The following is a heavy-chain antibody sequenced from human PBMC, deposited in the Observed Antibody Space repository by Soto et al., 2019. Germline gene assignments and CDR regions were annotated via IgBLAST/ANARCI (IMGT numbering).Heavy chain of an antibody. Sequence: EVQLLESGGGLVQPGGSLRLSCAASGFTFSNYAMNWVRQAPGKGLEWVSVISGSGDSTYYADSVQGRFTISRDNSKNTLYLQMNSLRAEDSAVYYCARRGSGSYYYYWGQGTLVTVSS. CDR1: GFTFSNYA. D-gene: IGHD1-26*01. V-gene: IGHV3-23*01. CDR2: ISGSGDST. J-gene: IGHJ4*02. CDR3: ARRGSGSYYYY.